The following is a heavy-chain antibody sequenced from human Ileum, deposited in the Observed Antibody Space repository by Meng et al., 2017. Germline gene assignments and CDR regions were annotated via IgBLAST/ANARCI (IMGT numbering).Heavy chain of an antibody. Sequence: QVQLRESVPALVKPPETLSLTCAVSGDSITHHNWWAWVRQPPGKGLEWIGEIPQRGSSAYNPSLKSRVSMSIDKSKNQFSLKLTSVTAADTAVYHCLRGSGGSVWGQGTVVTVSS. CDR3: LRGSGGSV. D-gene: IGHD3-10*01. CDR1: GDSITHHNW. CDR2: IPQRGSS. J-gene: IGHJ1*01. V-gene: IGHV4-4*03.